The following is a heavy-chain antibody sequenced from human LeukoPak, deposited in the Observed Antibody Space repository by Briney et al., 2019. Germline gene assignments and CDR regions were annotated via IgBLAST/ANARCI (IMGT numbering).Heavy chain of an antibody. D-gene: IGHD3-9*01. Sequence: ASVKVSCKASGYTFTGYYMHWVRQAPGQGLEWMGWINSNSGGTNYAQKFQGRVTMTRDTSISTAYMELTRLRSDDTAVYFCARSPHILTGENFDYWGQGTLVTVSS. CDR1: GYTFTGYY. CDR3: ARSPHILTGENFDY. CDR2: INSNSGGT. V-gene: IGHV1-2*02. J-gene: IGHJ4*02.